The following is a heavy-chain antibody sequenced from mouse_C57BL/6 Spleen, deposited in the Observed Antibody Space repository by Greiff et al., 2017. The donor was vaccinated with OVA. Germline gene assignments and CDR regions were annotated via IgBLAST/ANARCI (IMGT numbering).Heavy chain of an antibody. CDR1: GYTFTSYW. V-gene: IGHV1-69*01. D-gene: IGHD2-1*01. CDR2: IDPSDSYT. CDR3: ARRYYGNYWYFDV. J-gene: IGHJ1*03. Sequence: VQLQQPGAELVMPGASVKLSCKASGYTFTSYWMHWVKQRPGQGLEWIGEIDPSDSYTNYNQKFKGKSTLTVDKSSSTAYMQLSSLTSEDSAVYYCARRYYGNYWYFDVWGTGTTVTVSS.